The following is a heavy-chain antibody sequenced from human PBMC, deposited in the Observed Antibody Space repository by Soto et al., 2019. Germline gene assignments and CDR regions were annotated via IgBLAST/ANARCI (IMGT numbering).Heavy chain of an antibody. Sequence: QVQLQESGPGLVKPSETLALTCTVSGGSIRSYYWSWIRQPPGKGLEWLGYMYEGGSTNYNPSLRSRVTLSVDTSENQFSLKLTSGTAADTAVYYCARLEVGLWYFDVWGRGTLVSVSS. D-gene: IGHD2-2*01. CDR2: MYEGGST. V-gene: IGHV4-59*08. CDR1: GGSIRSYY. J-gene: IGHJ2*01. CDR3: ARLEVGLWYFDV.